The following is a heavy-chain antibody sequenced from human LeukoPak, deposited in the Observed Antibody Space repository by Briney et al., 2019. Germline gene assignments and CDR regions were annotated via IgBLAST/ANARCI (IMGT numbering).Heavy chain of an antibody. CDR2: IRCDGSNK. CDR1: GFTFSSYG. D-gene: IGHD2-15*01. Sequence: GGSLRLSCAASGFTFSSYGMHWVRQAPGKGLEWVAFIRCDGSNKYYADSVKGRFTISRDNSKNTLYLQMNSLRAEDTAVYYCAKVWAMEYCTGGSCYGVHYWGQGTLVTVSS. CDR3: AKVWAMEYCTGGSCYGVHY. J-gene: IGHJ4*02. V-gene: IGHV3-30*02.